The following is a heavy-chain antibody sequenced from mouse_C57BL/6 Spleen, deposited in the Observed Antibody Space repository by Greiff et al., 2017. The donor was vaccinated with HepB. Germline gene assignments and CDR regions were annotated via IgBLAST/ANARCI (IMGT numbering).Heavy chain of an antibody. CDR2: IDPSDSYT. CDR3: ARDYYGTKGY. D-gene: IGHD1-1*01. Sequence: QVQLQQSGAELVRPGTSVKLSCKASGYTFTSYWMHWVKQRPGQGLEWIGVIDPSDSYTNYNQKFKGKATLTVDTSSSTAYMQLSSLTSEDSAVYYCARDYYGTKGYWGQGTTLTVSS. J-gene: IGHJ2*01. CDR1: GYTFTSYW. V-gene: IGHV1-59*01.